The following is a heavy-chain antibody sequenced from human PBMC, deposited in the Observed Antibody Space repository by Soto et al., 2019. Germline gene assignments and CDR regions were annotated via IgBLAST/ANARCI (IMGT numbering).Heavy chain of an antibody. V-gene: IGHV4-30-4*01. CDR2: IYYSGST. Sequence: QVQLQESGPGLVKPSQTLSLACTVSGGSVSSGDYYWSWIRQPPGKGLEWIGYIYYSGSTYYNPSLKRRVTISVDTSKNQFSLKLSSVTAADTAVYYCASNSYGYIFYHHSGQGTLVTVSS. CDR1: GGSVSSGDYY. J-gene: IGHJ5*02. D-gene: IGHD5-18*01. CDR3: ASNSYGYIFYHH.